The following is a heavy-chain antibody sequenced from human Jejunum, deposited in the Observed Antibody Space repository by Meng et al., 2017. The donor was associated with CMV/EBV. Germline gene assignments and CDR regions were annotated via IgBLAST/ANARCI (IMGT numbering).Heavy chain of an antibody. Sequence: FTFSDYYMSWIRQAPGNGLEWVSYISSSGSTIYYADSVKVRCTISRDSAKASLYLQMNSLRAEDTAVYYCARDYYGSGRIHGTPNWGQGTLVTVSS. D-gene: IGHD3-10*01. CDR2: ISSSGSTI. J-gene: IGHJ4*02. V-gene: IGHV3-11*01. CDR3: ARDYYGSGRIHGTPN. CDR1: FTFSDYY.